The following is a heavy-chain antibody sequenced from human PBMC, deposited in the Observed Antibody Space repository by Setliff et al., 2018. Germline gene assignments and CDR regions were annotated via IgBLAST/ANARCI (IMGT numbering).Heavy chain of an antibody. CDR3: ARGGRSHYFDY. CDR1: GGTFRAFE. J-gene: IGHJ4*02. CDR2: ITPMLGTI. D-gene: IGHD1-26*01. Sequence: GASVKVSCKAPGGTFRAFEISWVRQGPGQGLEWMGGITPMLGTINYAQNFQDRVTITVDESASTVYMELSGLISEDTGVYFCARGGRSHYFDYWAQGTLVTVSS. V-gene: IGHV1-69*13.